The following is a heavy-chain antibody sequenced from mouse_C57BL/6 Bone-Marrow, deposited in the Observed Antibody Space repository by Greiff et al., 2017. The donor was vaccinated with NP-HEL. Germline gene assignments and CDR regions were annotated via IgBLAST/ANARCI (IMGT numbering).Heavy chain of an antibody. CDR2: IHPNSGST. CDR3: ARHLSPCYYAMDY. CDR1: GSTFTSYW. Sequence: VQLQQPGAELVKPGASVKLSCKASGSTFTSYWMHWVTQRPGQGLEWLGMIHPNSGSTNYNEQFHSKATLTVDKSSSTAYMQLSSLTSEDSAVYDCARHLSPCYYAMDYWGQGTSVTVSS. J-gene: IGHJ4*01. V-gene: IGHV1-64*01. D-gene: IGHD3-2*02.